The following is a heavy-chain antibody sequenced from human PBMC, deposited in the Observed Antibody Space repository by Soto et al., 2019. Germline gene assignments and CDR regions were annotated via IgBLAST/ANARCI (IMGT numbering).Heavy chain of an antibody. D-gene: IGHD5-12*01. CDR2: ISGSGGST. CDR1: GFTFRNYP. Sequence: EVQLLESGGGLVQPGGSLRLSCAASGFTFRNYPMSWVRQAPGRGLEWVSSISGSGGSTYYADSVKGRFTISRDNSKNTLYQQMNSLRAEDTAVDYSAKDPRGDGYKGGYYFDYWGQGTLVTVSS. CDR3: AKDPRGDGYKGGYYFDY. V-gene: IGHV3-23*01. J-gene: IGHJ4*02.